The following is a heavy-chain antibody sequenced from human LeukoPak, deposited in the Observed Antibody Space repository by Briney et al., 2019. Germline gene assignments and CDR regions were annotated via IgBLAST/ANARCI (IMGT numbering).Heavy chain of an antibody. CDR3: ARHGFYDGSL. J-gene: IGHJ4*02. CDR2: ISYGGTT. CDR1: GGSISSGAYY. D-gene: IGHD3-22*01. V-gene: IGHV4-39*01. Sequence: SSETLSLTCTVSGGSISSGAYYWGWIRQPPGKGLEWIGSISYGGTTYYNPSLQSRVTTSVDTSKNQFSLKLSSVTAADTAVYYCARHGFYDGSLWGQGTLVTVSS.